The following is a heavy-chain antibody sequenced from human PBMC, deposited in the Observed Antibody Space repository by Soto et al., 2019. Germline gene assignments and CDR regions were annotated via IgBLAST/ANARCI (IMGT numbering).Heavy chain of an antibody. Sequence: EVQLLESGGGLVQPGGSLRLSCAAPGLTFRTYAMTWVRQAPGKGLEWVSIISGSGGSTYYADSVKGRFTVSRDNSKNTVYVQMKSLRAEDTAVYYCAKWTCSGGSCYFDYWGQGTLVTVSS. D-gene: IGHD2-15*01. CDR2: ISGSGGST. V-gene: IGHV3-23*01. CDR1: GLTFRTYA. CDR3: AKWTCSGGSCYFDY. J-gene: IGHJ4*02.